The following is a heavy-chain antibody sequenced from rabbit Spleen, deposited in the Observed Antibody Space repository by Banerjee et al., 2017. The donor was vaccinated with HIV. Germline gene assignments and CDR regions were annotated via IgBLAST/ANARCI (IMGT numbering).Heavy chain of an antibody. CDR1: GFSFSSGDW. J-gene: IGHJ4*01. V-gene: IGHV1S40*01. D-gene: IGHD6-1*01. Sequence: QSLEESGGDLVKPGASLTLTCTASGFSFSSGDWMYWVRQAPGKGLEWIGYIDPVFTSTYYASWAKGRFTISKTSSTTVTLQVTSLTAADTATYFCAREKSGDYGYDLWGPGTLVTVS. CDR2: IDPVFTST. CDR3: AREKSGDYGYDL.